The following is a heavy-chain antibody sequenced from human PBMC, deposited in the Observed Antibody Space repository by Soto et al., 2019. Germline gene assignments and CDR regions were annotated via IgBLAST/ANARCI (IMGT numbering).Heavy chain of an antibody. V-gene: IGHV3-48*03. J-gene: IGHJ6*02. Sequence: EVQLVESGGGLAQPGGSLRLSCAASGFTFSSFEMTWVRQAPGKGLEWLSYIGGSGYTIYYADSVKGRFTISRDNARNSLYLQMNSLRAEDTAVYYCARDREEWNTAMGRYFHYGLDVWGQRTTVTVSS. CDR1: GFTFSSFE. D-gene: IGHD5-18*01. CDR2: IGGSGYTI. CDR3: ARDREEWNTAMGRYFHYGLDV.